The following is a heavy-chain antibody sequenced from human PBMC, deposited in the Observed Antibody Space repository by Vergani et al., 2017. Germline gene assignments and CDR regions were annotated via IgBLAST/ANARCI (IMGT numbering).Heavy chain of an antibody. Sequence: QVQLQESGPGLVKPSETLSLTCAVSGFSIDNGYYWDWIRQPPGKGLEWIGSIYRTGRTHFNPSLKSRVTISVDTSNNHFSLRLNSLTAADTAVYYLARRSGFVYDIFSGTQYFFDFWGQGTLVTVSS. D-gene: IGHD3-9*01. CDR2: IYRTGRT. J-gene: IGHJ4*02. V-gene: IGHV4-38-2*01. CDR1: GFSIDNGYY. CDR3: ARRSGFVYDIFSGTQYFFDF.